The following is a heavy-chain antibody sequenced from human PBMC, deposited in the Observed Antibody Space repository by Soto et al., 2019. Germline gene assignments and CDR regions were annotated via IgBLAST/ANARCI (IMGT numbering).Heavy chain of an antibody. CDR3: ARDERWLQYQTHGSIDY. CDR2: ISSSSSYI. CDR1: GFTFSSYS. J-gene: IGHJ4*02. D-gene: IGHD5-12*01. V-gene: IGHV3-21*01. Sequence: GGSLRLSCAASGFTFSSYSMNWVRQAPGKGLEWVSSISSSSSYIYYADSVKGRFTISRDNAKNSLYLQMNSLRAEDTAVYYCARDERWLQYQTHGSIDYWGQGTLVTVSS.